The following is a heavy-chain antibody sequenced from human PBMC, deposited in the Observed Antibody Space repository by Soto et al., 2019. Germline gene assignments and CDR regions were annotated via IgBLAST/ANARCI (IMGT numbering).Heavy chain of an antibody. D-gene: IGHD3-3*01. CDR1: GFTFSSYW. CDR2: INSDGSST. J-gene: IGHJ4*02. Sequence: GGSLRLSCAASGFTFSSYWMHWVRQAPGKGLVWVSRINSDGSSTSYADSVKGRFTISRDNAKNTLYLQMNSLRAEDTAVYYCVRVLYRLYYDFWSGYYTGPLDYWGQGTLVTVSS. CDR3: VRVLYRLYYDFWSGYYTGPLDY. V-gene: IGHV3-74*01.